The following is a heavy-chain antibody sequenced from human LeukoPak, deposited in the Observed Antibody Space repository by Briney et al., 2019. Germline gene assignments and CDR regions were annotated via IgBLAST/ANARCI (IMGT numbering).Heavy chain of an antibody. CDR2: IKQDGSEK. J-gene: IGHJ4*02. CDR3: ARVEDLPGFGSSTAPDY. CDR1: GFTFSSYW. D-gene: IGHD6-6*01. V-gene: IGHV3-7*01. Sequence: GGSLRLSCAASGFTFSSYWMSWVRQAPGKGLEWVANIKQDGSEKYYVDSVRGRFTISRDNAKNSLYLQMNSLRAEDTAVYYCARVEDLPGFGSSTAPDYWGQGTLVTVSS.